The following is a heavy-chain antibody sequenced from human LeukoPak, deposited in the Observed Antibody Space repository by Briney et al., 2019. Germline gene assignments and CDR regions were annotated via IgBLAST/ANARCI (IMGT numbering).Heavy chain of an antibody. D-gene: IGHD3-22*01. CDR1: GFTFSSYS. V-gene: IGHV3-21*01. CDR3: ARDSYNGAYYDSSGLYFDY. Sequence: GSLRLSCAASGFTFSSYSMNWVRQAPGKGLEWVSSISTSSSYIYYADSVKGRFTISRDNAKNSLYLQMNSLRAEDTTVYYCARDSYNGAYYDSSGLYFDYWGQGTLVTVSS. J-gene: IGHJ4*02. CDR2: ISTSSSYI.